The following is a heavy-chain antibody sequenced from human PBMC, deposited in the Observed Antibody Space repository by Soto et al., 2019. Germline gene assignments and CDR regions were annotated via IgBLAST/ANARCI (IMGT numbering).Heavy chain of an antibody. J-gene: IGHJ6*02. CDR1: GFIVSSYA. Sequence: QVQLVESGGGVVQPGRSLRLSCAASGFIVSSYAMHWVRQAPGKGLEWVAVISYDGSKKFYADSVKGRFTISRDNSKNTLSLQMNTLRAEDTAIYYCARDGNFYGSGRPYYYYGMDVWGQGTTVTVS. CDR2: ISYDGSKK. D-gene: IGHD3-10*01. CDR3: ARDGNFYGSGRPYYYYGMDV. V-gene: IGHV3-30-3*01.